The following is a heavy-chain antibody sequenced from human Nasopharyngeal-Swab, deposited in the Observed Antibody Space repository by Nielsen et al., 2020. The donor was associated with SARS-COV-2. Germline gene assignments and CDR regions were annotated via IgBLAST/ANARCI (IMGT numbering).Heavy chain of an antibody. Sequence: GGSLRLSCVASGFTFSSYAMNWVRQAPGKGLAWVSYISSSSSTISYADSVKGRFTTSRDNAKNSLYLQMNSLRAEDTAVYYCARDGATVIGNYYYYMDVWGKGTTVTVSS. CDR2: ISSSSSTI. CDR1: GFTFSSYA. D-gene: IGHD4-11*01. V-gene: IGHV3-48*01. CDR3: ARDGATVIGNYYYYMDV. J-gene: IGHJ6*03.